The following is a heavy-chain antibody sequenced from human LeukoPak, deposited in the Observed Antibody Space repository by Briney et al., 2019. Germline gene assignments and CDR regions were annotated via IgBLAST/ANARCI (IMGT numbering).Heavy chain of an antibody. D-gene: IGHD3-22*01. V-gene: IGHV1-2*06. Sequence: GASVKVSCKASGYTFTDYYMHWVRQAPGQGLEWMGRINPNSGGTDYAQRFQGRVTMTRDTPINTAYMELSRLRSDDTAVYYCARWGLTYYYDSSGSDQGGGNYWGQGTLVTVSS. CDR2: INPNSGGT. CDR3: ARWGLTYYYDSSGSDQGGGNY. J-gene: IGHJ4*02. CDR1: GYTFTDYY.